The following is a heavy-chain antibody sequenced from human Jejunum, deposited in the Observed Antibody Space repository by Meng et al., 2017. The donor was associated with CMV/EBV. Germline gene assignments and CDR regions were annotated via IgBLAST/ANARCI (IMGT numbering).Heavy chain of an antibody. CDR1: FSTCW. CDR3: ARRGTYDSSAHSHFDY. Sequence: FSTCWMSWLRQAPGQGLEWVANSNQDGREKYYADSVKGRFTISRDNAKNSLDLQMNSLRAEDTAVYYCARRGTYDSSAHSHFDYWGQGTLVTVSS. V-gene: IGHV3-7*01. J-gene: IGHJ4*02. CDR2: SNQDGREK. D-gene: IGHD3-22*01.